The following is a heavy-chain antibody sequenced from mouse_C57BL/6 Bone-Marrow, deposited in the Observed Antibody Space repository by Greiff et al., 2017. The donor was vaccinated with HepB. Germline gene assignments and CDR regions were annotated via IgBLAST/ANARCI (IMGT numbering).Heavy chain of an antibody. Sequence: QVQLQQSGAELARPGASVKLSCKASGYTFPSYGISWVKQRTGQGLEWIGEIYPRSGNTYYNEKFKGKATLTADKSSSTAYMELRSLTSEDSAVYFCARGVYYSNSHWYFDVWGTGTTVTVSS. V-gene: IGHV1-81*01. J-gene: IGHJ1*03. CDR3: ARGVYYSNSHWYFDV. CDR1: GYTFPSYG. D-gene: IGHD2-5*01. CDR2: IYPRSGNT.